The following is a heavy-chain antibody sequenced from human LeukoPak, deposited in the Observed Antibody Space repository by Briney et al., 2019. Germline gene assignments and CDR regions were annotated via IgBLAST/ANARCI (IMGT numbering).Heavy chain of an antibody. Sequence: GGSLRLSCAASGFTVSSNYMSWVRQAPGKGLEWVSVIYRSENTNYADSVKGRFTISRDNSKNTLYLQMNSLRAEDTAVYYCARGRGDYWGQGTLVTVSS. CDR1: GFTVSSNY. V-gene: IGHV3-53*01. CDR2: IYRSENT. CDR3: ARGRGDY. J-gene: IGHJ4*02.